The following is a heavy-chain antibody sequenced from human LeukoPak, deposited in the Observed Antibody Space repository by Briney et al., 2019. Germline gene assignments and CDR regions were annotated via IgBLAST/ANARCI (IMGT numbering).Heavy chain of an antibody. V-gene: IGHV5-51*01. D-gene: IGHD2-2*02. CDR2: IYPGDSDT. Sequence: GESPKISCKGSGYSFTSYWIGWVRQMPGKGLEWMGIIYPGDSDTRYSPSFQGQVTISADKSISTAYLQWSSLKASDTAMYYCARYIAARPYYFDYWGQGTLVTVSS. CDR3: ARYIAARPYYFDY. J-gene: IGHJ4*02. CDR1: GYSFTSYW.